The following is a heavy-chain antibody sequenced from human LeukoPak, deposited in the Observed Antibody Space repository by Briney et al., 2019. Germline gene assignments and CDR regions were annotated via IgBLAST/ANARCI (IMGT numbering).Heavy chain of an antibody. V-gene: IGHV3-30*02. J-gene: IGHJ3*02. CDR1: GFTFSSYG. Sequence: GGSLRLSCAASGFTFSSYGMHWVRQAPGKGLEWVAFIRYDGSNKYYADSVKGRFTIPRDNSKNTLYLQMNSLRAEDTAVYYCARETREVIVPLFGAVMRAFDIWGQGTMVTVSS. CDR2: IRYDGSNK. D-gene: IGHD3-10*02. CDR3: ARETREVIVPLFGAVMRAFDI.